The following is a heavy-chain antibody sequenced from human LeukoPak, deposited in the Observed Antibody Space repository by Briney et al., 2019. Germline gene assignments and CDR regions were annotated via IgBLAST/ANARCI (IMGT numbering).Heavy chain of an antibody. J-gene: IGHJ4*02. CDR2: IYHSGST. D-gene: IGHD6-19*01. CDR1: GGSISSRNW. Sequence: ASGTLSLTCAVSGGSISSRNWWSWVRQPPGKGLEWIGEIYHSGSTNYNPSLKTRVTISVDTSKNQFSLKLSSVTAADTAVYYCAREFTPPKRKEYSSGSVGKGYYFDYWGQGTLVTVSS. CDR3: AREFTPPKRKEYSSGSVGKGYYFDY. V-gene: IGHV4-4*02.